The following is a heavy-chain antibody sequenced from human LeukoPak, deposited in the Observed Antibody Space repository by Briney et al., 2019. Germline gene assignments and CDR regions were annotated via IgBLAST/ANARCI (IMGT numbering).Heavy chain of an antibody. CDR1: GYTFTGYY. CDR2: INPDNGGT. Sequence: GASVKVSCKASGYTFTGYYIHWVRQAPGQGFEWMGWINPDNGGTNYAQKFQGRATMTRDTSISTAYMELTRLKSDDTAVYYCARESPDTVVVVTAALRRSWFDPWGQGTLVTVSS. J-gene: IGHJ5*02. CDR3: ARESPDTVVVVTAALRRSWFDP. V-gene: IGHV1-2*02. D-gene: IGHD2-15*01.